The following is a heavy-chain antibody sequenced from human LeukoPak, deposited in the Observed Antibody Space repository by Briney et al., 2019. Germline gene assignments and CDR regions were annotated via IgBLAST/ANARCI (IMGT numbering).Heavy chain of an antibody. D-gene: IGHD2-2*01. J-gene: IGHJ3*02. CDR2: IYYSGST. CDR1: GFTVSNAW. V-gene: IGHV4-39*01. Sequence: GSLRLSCAASGFTVSNAWMSWIRQPPGKGLEWIGSIYYSGSTYYNPSLKSRVTISVDTSKNQFSLKLSSVTAADTAVYYCARPAANSGDAFDIWGQGTMVTVSS. CDR3: ARPAANSGDAFDI.